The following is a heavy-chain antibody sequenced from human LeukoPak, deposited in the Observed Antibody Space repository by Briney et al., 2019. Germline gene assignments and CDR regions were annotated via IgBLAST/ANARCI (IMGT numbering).Heavy chain of an antibody. CDR2: IYYSGST. CDR1: RGSISSGEYY. J-gene: IGHJ4*02. Sequence: TLSLTCTVSRGSISSGEYYWSWIRQPPGKGLEWIGYIYYSGSTYYNPSLKSRVTISVDTSKNQFSLKLSSLTAADTAVYYCARDRGNYSFDYWGQGTLVTVSS. V-gene: IGHV4-30-4*08. CDR3: ARDRGNYSFDY. D-gene: IGHD1-26*01.